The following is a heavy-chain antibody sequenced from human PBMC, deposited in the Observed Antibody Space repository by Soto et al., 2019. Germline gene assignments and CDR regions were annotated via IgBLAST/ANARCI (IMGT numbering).Heavy chain of an antibody. J-gene: IGHJ5*02. Sequence: PSETLSLTCAVSGGSISSGGYSWSWIRQPPGKGLEWIGYIYHSGSTYYNPSPKSRVTISVDRSKNQFSLKLSSVTAADTAVYYCARNPEWFDPWGQRTLVTVSS. V-gene: IGHV4-30-2*01. CDR2: IYHSGST. CDR3: ARNPEWFDP. CDR1: GGSISSGGYS.